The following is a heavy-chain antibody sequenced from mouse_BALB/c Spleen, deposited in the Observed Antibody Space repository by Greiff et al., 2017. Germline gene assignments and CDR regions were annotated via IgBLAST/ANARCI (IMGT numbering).Heavy chain of an antibody. V-gene: IGHV1S137*01. Sequence: VQLQQSGAELVRPGVSVKISCKGSGYTFTDYAMHWVKQSHAKSLEWIGVISTYYGDASYNQKFKGKATMTVDKSSSTAYMELARLTSEDSAIYYCASGGVRGCVGYWGQGTTLTVSS. D-gene: IGHD3-3*01. CDR1: GYTFTDYA. J-gene: IGHJ2*01. CDR2: ISTYYGDA. CDR3: ASGGVRGCVGY.